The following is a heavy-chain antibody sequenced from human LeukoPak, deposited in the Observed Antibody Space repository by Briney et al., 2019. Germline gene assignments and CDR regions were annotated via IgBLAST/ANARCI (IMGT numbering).Heavy chain of an antibody. CDR1: GFTFSNYW. CDR2: IKYDGSAT. CDR3: VSGSLQSGYNFDY. V-gene: IGHV3-74*01. Sequence: GGSLRLSCAASGFTFSNYWMHWIRQVPGKGLVWVSHIKYDGSATNYADSVKGRFTISRDNAKNTLYLQMNSLRAEDTAVYYCVSGSLQSGYNFDYWGQGALVPVSS. J-gene: IGHJ4*02. D-gene: IGHD3-3*01.